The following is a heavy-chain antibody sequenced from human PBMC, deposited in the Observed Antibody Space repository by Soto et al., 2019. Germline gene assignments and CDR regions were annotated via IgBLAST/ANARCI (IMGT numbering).Heavy chain of an antibody. CDR3: AVDYEMDDAFDI. Sequence: GGSLRLSCAASGFTFSSYSMNWVRQAPGKGLEWVSSISSSSSYIYYADSVKGRFTISRDNAKSSLYLQMNSLRAEDTAVYYCAVDYEMDDAFDIWGQGTMVTVSS. V-gene: IGHV3-21*01. J-gene: IGHJ3*02. CDR1: GFTFSSYS. CDR2: ISSSSSYI. D-gene: IGHD4-17*01.